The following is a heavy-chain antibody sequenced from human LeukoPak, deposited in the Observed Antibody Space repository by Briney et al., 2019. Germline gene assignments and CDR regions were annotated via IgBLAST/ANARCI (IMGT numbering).Heavy chain of an antibody. CDR2: INQDGSDK. Sequence: PGGSLRLSCAASGFTFSSSWMTWVRQAPGKGLEWVANINQDGSDKYYVDSVKGRFTISRDNAKNSLYLQMNSLRAEDTAVYYCARNWWSDYWGQGTLVTVSS. J-gene: IGHJ4*02. V-gene: IGHV3-7*01. CDR3: ARNWWSDY. CDR1: GFTFSSSW. D-gene: IGHD2-15*01.